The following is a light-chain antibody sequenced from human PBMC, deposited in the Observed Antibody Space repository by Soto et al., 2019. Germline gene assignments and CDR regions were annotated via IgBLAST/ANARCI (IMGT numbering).Light chain of an antibody. V-gene: IGKV1-39*01. CDR3: QQGYTSAIT. CDR2: ASS. J-gene: IGKJ5*01. Sequence: DIQMTQSPSSLSASVGDRVTITCRASQSIGKHLNWYQQKPGKAPKFLIYASSSLQSGVPSRFSGSGSGTDFTLTINSLQPDDFATYYCQQGYTSAITFGQGTRLEIK. CDR1: QSIGKH.